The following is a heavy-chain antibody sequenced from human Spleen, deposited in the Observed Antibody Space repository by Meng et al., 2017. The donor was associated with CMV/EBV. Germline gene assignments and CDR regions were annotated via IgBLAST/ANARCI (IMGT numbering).Heavy chain of an antibody. D-gene: IGHD3-10*01. CDR3: TIIMVRGEDY. CDR2: IRSKGYTYAT. V-gene: IGHV3-73*01. CDR1: GFTFSGSA. Sequence: GESLKISCAASGFTFSGSAMHWVRQPSGKGLEWVARIRSKGYTYATAYAASVKGRFTISRDDSKNTAYLQVNSLKPEDTAVYYCTIIMVRGEDYWGQGTLVTVSS. J-gene: IGHJ4*02.